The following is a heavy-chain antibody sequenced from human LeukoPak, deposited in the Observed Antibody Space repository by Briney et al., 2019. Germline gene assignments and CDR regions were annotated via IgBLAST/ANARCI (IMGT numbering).Heavy chain of an antibody. CDR2: IYYGGSS. CDR3: AKNAYASGWLDH. J-gene: IGHJ4*02. CDR1: GLSISSGNYY. Sequence: KTSETLSLTCTVSGLSISSGNYYWSWFRQLPGKGLEWIGYIYYGGSSYSNPSLKSRVTLSIDTSKNQFSLELSSLTAADSAVYFCAKNAYASGWLDHWGQGTLVSVSS. V-gene: IGHV4-31*03. D-gene: IGHD6-19*01.